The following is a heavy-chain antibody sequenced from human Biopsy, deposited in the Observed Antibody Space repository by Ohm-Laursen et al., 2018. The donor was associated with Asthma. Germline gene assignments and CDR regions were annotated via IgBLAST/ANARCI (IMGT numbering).Heavy chain of an antibody. CDR2: ISYSGST. D-gene: IGHD2-15*01. CDR1: GGSVSSGSYY. J-gene: IGHJ2*01. V-gene: IGHV4-61*01. CDR3: ARVPTTLRYFDL. Sequence: SETLSLTWTVSGGSVSSGSYYWSWIRQPPGKGLAWVSYISYSGSTGYNPSLKSRLTISMDTSKNQFSLKLSSVTAADTAVYYCARVPTTLRYFDLWGRGTLVTVSS.